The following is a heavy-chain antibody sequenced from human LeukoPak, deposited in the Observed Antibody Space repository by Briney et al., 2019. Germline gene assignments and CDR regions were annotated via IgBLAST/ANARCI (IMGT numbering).Heavy chain of an antibody. J-gene: IGHJ4*02. V-gene: IGHV5-51*01. Sequence: GESLKISCKGSGYSLTSYWIGWVRQMPGKGLEWMGIIYPGDSDTRYSPSFQGQVTISADKSISTAYLQWSSLKASDTAMYYCARLHYGSGSSAYFDYWGQGTLVTVSS. D-gene: IGHD3-10*01. CDR3: ARLHYGSGSSAYFDY. CDR2: IYPGDSDT. CDR1: GYSLTSYW.